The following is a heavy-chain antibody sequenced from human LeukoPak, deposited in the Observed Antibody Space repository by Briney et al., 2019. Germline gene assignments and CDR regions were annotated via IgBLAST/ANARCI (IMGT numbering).Heavy chain of an antibody. D-gene: IGHD2-2*01. Sequence: SETLSLXCAVYGGSFSGYYWSWIRQPPGKELEWIGEINHSGSTNYNPSLKSRVTISVDTSKNQFSLKLSSVTAADTAVYYCARGRFFGLIVVIPAAMIAFDIWGQGTMVTVSS. V-gene: IGHV4-34*01. CDR3: ARGRFFGLIVVIPAAMIAFDI. CDR2: INHSGST. J-gene: IGHJ3*02. CDR1: GGSFSGYY.